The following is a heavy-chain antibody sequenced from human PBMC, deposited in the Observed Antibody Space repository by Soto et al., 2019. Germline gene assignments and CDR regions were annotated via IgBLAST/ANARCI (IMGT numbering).Heavy chain of an antibody. CDR2: IIPIFGTE. CDR1: GGTFSSYA. Sequence: QVQLVQSGAEVKKPGSSVKVSCKASGGTFSSYAISWVRQPPGQGLEWMGGIIPIFGTENYAQKFQGRVTITADESTSTAYWELSRLRCEDTSVYYWARGGDDYNYAHDYRGQGTLVTVSS. J-gene: IGHJ4*02. CDR3: ARGGDDYNYAHDY. D-gene: IGHD4-4*01. V-gene: IGHV1-69*01.